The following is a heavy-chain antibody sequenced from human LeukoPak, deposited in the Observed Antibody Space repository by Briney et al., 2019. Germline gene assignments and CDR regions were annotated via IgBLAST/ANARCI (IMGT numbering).Heavy chain of an antibody. CDR3: ARLGHCSGTTCYASYSYLDV. D-gene: IGHD2-2*01. CDR1: GGTFSSYA. V-gene: IGHV1-69*13. CDR2: LIPIFGTA. J-gene: IGHJ6*03. Sequence: SVKVSCKASGGTFSSYANNWVRQAPGQGLEWMGGLIPIFGTANYAQKFQGRVTITADESSSTAYMELSSLTSDDTAVYYCARLGHCSGTTCYASYSYLDVWGKGTTVTVSS.